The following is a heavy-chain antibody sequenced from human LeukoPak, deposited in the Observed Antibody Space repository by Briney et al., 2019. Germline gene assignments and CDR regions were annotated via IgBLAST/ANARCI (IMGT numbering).Heavy chain of an antibody. V-gene: IGHV3-30*02. CDR3: ARDFRNTMIVVGYYFDY. Sequence: PGGSLRLSCAASGFTFSSYGMHWVRQAPGKGLEWVAFIRYDGSNKYYAASVKGRFTISRGNSKNTLYLQMNSLRAEDTAVYYCARDFRNTMIVVGYYFDYWGQGALVTVSS. D-gene: IGHD3-22*01. CDR1: GFTFSSYG. J-gene: IGHJ4*02. CDR2: IRYDGSNK.